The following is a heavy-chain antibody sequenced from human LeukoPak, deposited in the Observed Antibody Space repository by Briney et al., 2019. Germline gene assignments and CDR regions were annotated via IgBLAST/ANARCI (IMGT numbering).Heavy chain of an antibody. CDR1: GGTFSSYA. CDR2: IIPIFGTA. V-gene: IGHV1-69*05. Sequence: SVKVSCKASGGTFSSYAISWVRQAPGQGLEWMGGIIPIFGTANYAQKFQGRVTITTDESTSTAYMELSSLRSEDTAVYYCARDRGVGDYSGYNWGQGTLVTVSS. D-gene: IGHD4-17*01. J-gene: IGHJ4*02. CDR3: ARDRGVGDYSGYN.